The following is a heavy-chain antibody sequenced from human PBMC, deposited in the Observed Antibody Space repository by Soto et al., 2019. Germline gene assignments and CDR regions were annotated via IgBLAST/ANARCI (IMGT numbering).Heavy chain of an antibody. CDR3: ARTARRDGYNYGMDV. J-gene: IGHJ6*02. V-gene: IGHV2-70*04. D-gene: IGHD2-21*01. CDR2: IDWDNDK. Sequence: SGPTLVNPTQSLRLTCTFSGFELSLSADGTRVSWIRQPPGKALEWLARIDWDNDKFYSTSLKTRLTISKDTSKNQVVLTMTNMDPVDTATYYCARTARRDGYNYGMDVWGQGTRVTVSS. CDR1: GFELSLSADGTR.